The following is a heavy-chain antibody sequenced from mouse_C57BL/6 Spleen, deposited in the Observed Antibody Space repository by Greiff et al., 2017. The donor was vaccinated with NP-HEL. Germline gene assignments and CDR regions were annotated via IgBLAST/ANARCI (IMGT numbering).Heavy chain of an antibody. J-gene: IGHJ4*01. CDR2: IYPRDGST. D-gene: IGHD1-1*01. CDR3: ARGATVVATDYAMDY. CDR1: GYTFTSYD. V-gene: IGHV1-85*01. Sequence: QVHVKQSGPELVKPGASVKLSCKASGYTFTSYDINWVKQRPGQGLEWIGWIYPRDGSTKYNEKFKGKATLTVDTSSSTAYMELHSLTSEDSAVYFCARGATVVATDYAMDYWGQGTSVTVSS.